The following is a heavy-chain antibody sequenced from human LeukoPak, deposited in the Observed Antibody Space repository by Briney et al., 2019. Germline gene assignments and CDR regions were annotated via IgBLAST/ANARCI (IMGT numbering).Heavy chain of an antibody. CDR2: INPNSGGT. Sequence: GASVKVSCKASGYTFTGYYMHWVRQAPGQGLEWMGWINPNSGGTNYAQKFQSRVTMTRDTSISTAYMEVSRLRSDDTAVYYCARGGASVIPPADWFDPWGQGTLVTVSS. D-gene: IGHD3-16*02. CDR3: ARGGASVIPPADWFDP. J-gene: IGHJ5*02. CDR1: GYTFTGYY. V-gene: IGHV1-2*02.